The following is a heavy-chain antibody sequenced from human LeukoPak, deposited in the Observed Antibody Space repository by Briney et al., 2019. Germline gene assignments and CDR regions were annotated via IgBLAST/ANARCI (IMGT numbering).Heavy chain of an antibody. D-gene: IGHD3-3*01. CDR2: IKQDGSEK. Sequence: GGSLRLSCATFGFTFSSHSMSWVRQAPGKGLEWVANIKQDGSEKHYVDSVKGRFSISSVNTKNSLYLQMNSLRAEDTAVYYCARAMGTSYGFWSGSYTVSYYYYMDVWGKGTTVAVS. J-gene: IGHJ6*03. CDR1: GFTFSSHS. V-gene: IGHV3-7*01. CDR3: ARAMGTSYGFWSGSYTVSYYYYMDV.